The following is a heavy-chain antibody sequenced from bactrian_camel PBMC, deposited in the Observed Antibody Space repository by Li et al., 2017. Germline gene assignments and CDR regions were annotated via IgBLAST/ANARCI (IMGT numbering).Heavy chain of an antibody. CDR1: GYTGSTYC. Sequence: VQLVESGGGSVQAGGSLRLSCAASGYTGSTYCMSWFRQGPGKEREGVAVIDADGRSYYKDSVKDRFTVSRDNAKNSFYLQMNQLTPEDTAMYFCAASLPVVAGPCPSLNYWGQGTQVTVS. CDR2: IDADGRS. D-gene: IGHD6*01. V-gene: IGHV3S10*01. CDR3: AASLPVVAGPCPSLNY. J-gene: IGHJ4*01.